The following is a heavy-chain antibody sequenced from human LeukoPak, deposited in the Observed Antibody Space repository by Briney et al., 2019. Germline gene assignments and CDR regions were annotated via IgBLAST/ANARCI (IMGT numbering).Heavy chain of an antibody. CDR2: IYYSGST. CDR1: GGSISSYY. V-gene: IGHV4-59*01. J-gene: IGHJ4*02. D-gene: IGHD1-26*01. CDR3: ARDFGGSGSYYWYFDY. Sequence: PSETLSLTCTVSGGSISSYYWSWIRQPPGKGLEWIGYIYYSGSTNYNPSLKSRVTISVDTSKNQFSLKLSSVTAADTAVYYCARDFGGSGSYYWYFDYWGQGTLVTVSS.